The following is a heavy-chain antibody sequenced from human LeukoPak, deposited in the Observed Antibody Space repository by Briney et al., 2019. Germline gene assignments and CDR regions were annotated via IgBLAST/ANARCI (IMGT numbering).Heavy chain of an antibody. V-gene: IGHV3-30-3*01. J-gene: IGHJ6*02. Sequence: GGSLRLSCAASGFTFSSYAMHWVRQAPGKGLEWVAVISYDGSNKYHADSVKGRFTISRDNSKNTLYLQMNSLRAEDTAVYYCARDITSYYSSSGSYYYYYGMDVWGQGTTVTVSS. D-gene: IGHD6-13*01. CDR2: ISYDGSNK. CDR3: ARDITSYYSSSGSYYYYYGMDV. CDR1: GFTFSSYA.